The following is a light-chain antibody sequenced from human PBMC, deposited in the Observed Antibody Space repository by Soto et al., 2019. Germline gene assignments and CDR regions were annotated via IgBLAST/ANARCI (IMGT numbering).Light chain of an antibody. Sequence: QSALTQPPSASGSPGQSVTISCTGTSSDIGAYNYVSWYQQHPVKAPKLLIYEFSNRPSGVPDRFSGSKSGNTASLTVSGLQAEDEADYNCSSYAGSSTWVFGGGTKLTVL. CDR2: EFS. V-gene: IGLV2-8*01. CDR1: SSDIGAYNY. CDR3: SSYAGSSTWV. J-gene: IGLJ3*02.